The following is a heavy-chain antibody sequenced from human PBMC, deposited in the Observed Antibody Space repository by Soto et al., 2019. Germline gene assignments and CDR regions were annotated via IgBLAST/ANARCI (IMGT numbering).Heavy chain of an antibody. CDR2: IYYSGST. D-gene: IGHD4-17*01. V-gene: IGHV4-39*01. Sequence: SETLSLTCTVSGGSISSSSNYWGWIRQSPGKGLEWIGSIYYSGSTYYNPSLKSRVTISEGTSKNQFSLKLSSVTAADTAVYYCASRKDYGDAFYIWGQGTMVTVSS. CDR3: ASRKDYGDAFYI. CDR1: GGSISSSSNY. J-gene: IGHJ3*02.